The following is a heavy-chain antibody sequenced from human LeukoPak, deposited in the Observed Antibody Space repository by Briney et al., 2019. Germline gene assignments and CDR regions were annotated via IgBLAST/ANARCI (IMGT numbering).Heavy chain of an antibody. CDR3: ASAKWFGELFGMDV. CDR2: MNPNSGNT. Sequence: ASVKVSCKASVYTFTSYDINWVRQATGQGLEWMGWMNPNSGNTGYAQKFQGRVTMTMNTSISTAYMELSSLRSEDTAVYYCASAKWFGELFGMDVWGQGTTVTVSS. D-gene: IGHD3-10*01. J-gene: IGHJ6*02. CDR1: VYTFTSYD. V-gene: IGHV1-8*01.